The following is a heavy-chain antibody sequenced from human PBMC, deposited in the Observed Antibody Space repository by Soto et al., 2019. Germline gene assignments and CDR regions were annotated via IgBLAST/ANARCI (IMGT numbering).Heavy chain of an antibody. CDR3: ARGLGYDSNGRCLSAFDV. D-gene: IGHD3-22*01. CDR2: IFHTGTT. J-gene: IGHJ3*01. CDR1: GASLSSGGYY. Sequence: QVQLQESGPGLAKPSQTLSLTCTVSGASLSSGGYYWTCIRQVPGKALEWIGYIFHTGTTFYNPPLKSRVVLSIEKADNQFSLNLRSGNAADTAVSYCARGLGYDSNGRCLSAFDVWCQGTMVTVSS. V-gene: IGHV4-31*03.